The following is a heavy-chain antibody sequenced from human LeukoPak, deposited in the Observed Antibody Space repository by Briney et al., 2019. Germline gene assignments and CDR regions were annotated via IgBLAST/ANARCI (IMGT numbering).Heavy chain of an antibody. D-gene: IGHD1-14*01. V-gene: IGHV3-33*01. J-gene: IGHJ4*02. CDR2: IWYDGSNK. CDR3: ARYNRNLLADY. CDR1: GFTFSSYG. Sequence: GRSLRLSCAASGFTFSSYGMHWVRQAPGKGLEWVAVIWYDGSNKYYADSVKGRFTISRDNSKNTLYLQMNSLRAADTAVYYCARYNRNLLADYWGQGTLVTVSS.